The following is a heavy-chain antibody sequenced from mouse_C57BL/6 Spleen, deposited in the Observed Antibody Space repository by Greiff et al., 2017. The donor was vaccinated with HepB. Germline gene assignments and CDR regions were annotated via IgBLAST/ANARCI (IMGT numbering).Heavy chain of an antibody. CDR1: GYSITSGYY. J-gene: IGHJ4*01. D-gene: IGHD2-3*01. CDR3: ARDDGYYAMDY. Sequence: VQLKESGPGLVKPSQSLSLTCSVPGYSITSGYYWYWIRQLPGNKLEWMGYISYDGSNNYNPSLKNRITITRDTSKNQFFLKLNSVTTEDTATNYCARDDGYYAMDYWGQGTSVTVSS. V-gene: IGHV3-6*01. CDR2: ISYDGSN.